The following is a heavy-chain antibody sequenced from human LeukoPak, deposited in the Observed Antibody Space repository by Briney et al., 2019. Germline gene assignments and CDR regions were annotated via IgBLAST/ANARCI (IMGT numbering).Heavy chain of an antibody. CDR2: ISGSGGST. V-gene: IGHV3-23*01. CDR3: ARPLLSGSYSPVFFDT. CDR1: GLTFSSYA. Sequence: GGSLRLSCAASGLTFSSYAMSWVRQAPGKGLEWVSAISGSGGSTYYADSVKGRFTISRDNSKNTLYLQMNSLRAEDTAVYYCARPLLSGSYSPVFFDTWGQGTLVTVSS. J-gene: IGHJ4*02. D-gene: IGHD1-26*01.